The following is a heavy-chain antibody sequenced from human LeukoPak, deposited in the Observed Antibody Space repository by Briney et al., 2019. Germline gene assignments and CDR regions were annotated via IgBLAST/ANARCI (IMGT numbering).Heavy chain of an antibody. CDR3: ASLTTVTTFGY. Sequence: KPSETLSLTCAVYGGSFSGYYWSWIRQPPGKGLEWIGEINHSGSTNYNPSLKSRVTMSVDTSKNQFSLKLSSVTAADTAVYYCASLTTVTTFGYWGQGTLVTVSS. D-gene: IGHD4-17*01. J-gene: IGHJ4*02. CDR2: INHSGST. CDR1: GGSFSGYY. V-gene: IGHV4-34*01.